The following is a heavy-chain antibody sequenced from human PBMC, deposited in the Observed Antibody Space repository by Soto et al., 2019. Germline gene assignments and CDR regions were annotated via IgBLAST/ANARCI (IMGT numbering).Heavy chain of an antibody. CDR2: IYNSGNT. CDR3: AAFVGAYWYFDH. Sequence: QVQLQESGPGLVKPSQTLSLTCTVSGDSFNSGVYYWSWIRLPPGKGLEWLGYIYNSGNTFYNPSLKGRVTISVDTSKKQFSLDLSAVTVADTAVYYCAAFVGAYWYFDHWGRGTLVIVSS. D-gene: IGHD2-15*01. J-gene: IGHJ2*01. CDR1: GDSFNSGVYY. V-gene: IGHV4-30-4*01.